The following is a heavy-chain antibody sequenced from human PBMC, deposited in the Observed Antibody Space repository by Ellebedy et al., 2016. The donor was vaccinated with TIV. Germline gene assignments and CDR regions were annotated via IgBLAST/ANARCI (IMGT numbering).Heavy chain of an antibody. CDR1: GFTFRNYG. V-gene: IGHV3-33*01. D-gene: IGHD1-26*01. Sequence: PGGSLRLSCAASGFTFRNYGMHWVRQAPGKGLEWVAAIEFDGSKTYYADPVKGRITIARDNSKNTVYLQINSLRAEDTAAYYCARGHYSGVYHSAFDVWGQGTLVTVSS. J-gene: IGHJ3*01. CDR2: IEFDGSKT. CDR3: ARGHYSGVYHSAFDV.